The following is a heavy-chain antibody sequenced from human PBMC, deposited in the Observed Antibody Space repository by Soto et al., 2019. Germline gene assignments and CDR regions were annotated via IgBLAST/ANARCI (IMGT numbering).Heavy chain of an antibody. J-gene: IGHJ4*02. Sequence: QVQLVQSGGEVKKPGASVKVSCKTSGYSFSTYGISWVRQAPGQGLEWMGWISVFNGNTNYARKVQDTVIISTDTPTSTAYMELGSLTSGDTAIYYCARGGSYGVDYWGQGTLVTVSS. V-gene: IGHV1-18*01. D-gene: IGHD3-10*01. CDR1: GYSFSTYG. CDR2: ISVFNGNT. CDR3: ARGGSYGVDY.